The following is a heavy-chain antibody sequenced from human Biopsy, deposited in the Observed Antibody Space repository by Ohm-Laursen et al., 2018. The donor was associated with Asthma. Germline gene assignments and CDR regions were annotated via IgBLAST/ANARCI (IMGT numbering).Heavy chain of an antibody. CDR1: RFTFTKYA. V-gene: IGHV3-23*01. CDR2: ISGSGDNT. CDR3: ARDSYSSGLYDDFES. D-gene: IGHD6-19*01. Sequence: SLRLSCAASRFTFTKYAMSWVRQAPGKGLEWVSAISGSGDNTYYADSVKGRLTISRDNSKNTLYLQMNSLRAEDTAVYYCARDSYSSGLYDDFESWGQGTLVTVSS. J-gene: IGHJ4*02.